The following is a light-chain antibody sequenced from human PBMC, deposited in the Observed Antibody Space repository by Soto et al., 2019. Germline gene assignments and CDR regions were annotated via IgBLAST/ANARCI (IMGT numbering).Light chain of an antibody. Sequence: DIQMTKSPSSLSASVGDIVTITCRASQSISSFLNLYQQKPGKAPKLLIYAASSLQSGVPSRFSGSGSGTDVTLTISSLQPADFATYYGQQSYSTPLTFGGGTKVEL. V-gene: IGKV1-39*01. CDR2: AAS. CDR3: QQSYSTPLT. J-gene: IGKJ4*02. CDR1: QSISSF.